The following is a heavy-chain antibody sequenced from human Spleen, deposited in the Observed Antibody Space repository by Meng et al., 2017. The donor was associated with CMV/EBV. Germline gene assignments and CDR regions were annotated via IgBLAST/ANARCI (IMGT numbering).Heavy chain of an antibody. D-gene: IGHD6-25*01. CDR2: IYPGDSDT. Sequence: GGSLRLSCKGSGYSFSSYWIGWVRQMPGKGLEWMGIIYPGDSDTRYSPSFQGQVTISADKSISTAYLQWSSLKASDTAMYYCARSATAGYAEYFQHWGQGTLVTSPQ. CDR3: ARSATAGYAEYFQH. J-gene: IGHJ1*01. V-gene: IGHV5-51*01. CDR1: GYSFSSYW.